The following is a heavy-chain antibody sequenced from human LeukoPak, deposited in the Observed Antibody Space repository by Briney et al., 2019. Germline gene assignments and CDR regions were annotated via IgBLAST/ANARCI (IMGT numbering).Heavy chain of an antibody. D-gene: IGHD3-9*01. V-gene: IGHV3-23*01. CDR2: ISATGEST. CDR1: RFSFNAYA. Sequence: HPGGSLRLSCAASRFSFNAYATSWVRQAPGKGLEWVSGISATGESTYYADSVKGRFTISRDNSKNTLYLQMNSLRAEDTAVYYCASPPALRYFDWLLEAPARVDYWGQGTLVTVSS. CDR3: ASPPALRYFDWLLEAPARVDY. J-gene: IGHJ4*02.